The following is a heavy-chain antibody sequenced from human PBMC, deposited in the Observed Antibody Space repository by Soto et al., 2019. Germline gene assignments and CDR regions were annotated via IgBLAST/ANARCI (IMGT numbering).Heavy chain of an antibody. D-gene: IGHD6-19*01. Sequence: GGSLRLSCAASGFTFSSYWMHWVRQAPGKGLVWVSRINSDGSSTSYADSVKGRFTISRDNAKNTLYLQMNSLRAEDTAVYYCARVGSSGWHYYYYYMDVWGKGTTVTVSS. J-gene: IGHJ6*03. CDR1: GFTFSSYW. CDR2: INSDGSST. V-gene: IGHV3-74*01. CDR3: ARVGSSGWHYYYYYMDV.